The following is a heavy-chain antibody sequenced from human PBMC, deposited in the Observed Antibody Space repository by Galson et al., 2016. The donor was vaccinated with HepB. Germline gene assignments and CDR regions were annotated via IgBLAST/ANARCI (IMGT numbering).Heavy chain of an antibody. D-gene: IGHD6-13*01. J-gene: IGHJ4*02. CDR2: IYHSGST. Sequence: ETLSLTCAVSNGSIISSNRWNWVRQPPGKGLEWIGEIYHSGSTNYNPSLTSRVTISIDKSRNQFSLRLTSVTAADTAVYYCAALVSSWSQLDYWGQGMLVTVSS. CDR3: AALVSSWSQLDY. CDR1: NGSIISSNR. V-gene: IGHV4-4*02.